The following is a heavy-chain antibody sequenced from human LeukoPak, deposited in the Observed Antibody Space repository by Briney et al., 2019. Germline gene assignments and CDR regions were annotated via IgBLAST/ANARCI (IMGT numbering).Heavy chain of an antibody. V-gene: IGHV4-61*02. CDR3: ASLYGSGSYRWFDP. CDR2: IYTSGST. Sequence: SQTLSLTCTVSGGSISSGSYYWSWIRQPAGKGLEWIGRIYTSGSTNYNPSLKSRVTISVDTSKNQFSLKLSSVTAADTAVYYCASLYGSGSYRWFDPWGQGTLVTVSS. CDR1: GGSISSGSYY. J-gene: IGHJ5*02. D-gene: IGHD3-10*01.